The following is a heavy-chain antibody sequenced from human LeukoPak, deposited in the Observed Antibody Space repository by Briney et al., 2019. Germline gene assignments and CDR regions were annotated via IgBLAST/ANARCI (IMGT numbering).Heavy chain of an antibody. Sequence: GESLKISCKASGYYFPTFWIGWVRQMPGKGLEWMGIIYPDDSNTRYSPSFQGQVTISADKSINTAYLQWSSLRASDTAMYYCARLRVRIAAAEDWGQGTLVTVSS. CDR2: IYPDDSNT. V-gene: IGHV5-51*01. CDR3: ARLRVRIAAAED. D-gene: IGHD6-13*01. CDR1: GYYFPTFW. J-gene: IGHJ4*02.